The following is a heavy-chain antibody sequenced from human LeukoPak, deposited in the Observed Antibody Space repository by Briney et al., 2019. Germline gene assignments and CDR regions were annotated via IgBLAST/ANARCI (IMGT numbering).Heavy chain of an antibody. Sequence: GGSLRLSCAASGFTSSSYSMNWVRQDPGKGLEWVSSISSSSSYIYYADSVKGRFTISGDNAKNSLYLQMNSLRAEDTAVYYCARVPYYGGKHFDYWGQGTLVTVSS. J-gene: IGHJ4*02. CDR2: ISSSSSYI. CDR3: ARVPYYGGKHFDY. D-gene: IGHD4-23*01. CDR1: GFTSSSYS. V-gene: IGHV3-21*01.